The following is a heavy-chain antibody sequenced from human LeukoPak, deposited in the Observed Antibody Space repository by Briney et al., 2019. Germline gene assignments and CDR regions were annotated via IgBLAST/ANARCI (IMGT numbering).Heavy chain of an antibody. D-gene: IGHD4-11*01. V-gene: IGHV3-23*01. CDR3: AKGRFYTNSLDAFAI. J-gene: IGHJ3*02. CDR2: ISGSGATT. Sequence: GGSLRLSCAASGFTFTSYAMSWVRQAPGKGLEWVSTISGSGATTYYADSVRGRFTISRDDSKNTLYLQMNSLRAEDTAVYYCAKGRFYTNSLDAFAIWGQGTMVTVSS. CDR1: GFTFTSYA.